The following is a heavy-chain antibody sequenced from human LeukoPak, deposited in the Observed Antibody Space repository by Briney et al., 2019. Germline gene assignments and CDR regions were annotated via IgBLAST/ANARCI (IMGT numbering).Heavy chain of an antibody. CDR3: ARHYGDYGDY. V-gene: IGHV4-38-2*01. J-gene: IGHJ4*02. Sequence: PSETLSLTCAVSGYSISSGYYWGWIRQPPGKGLEWIGSIYHSGSTYYNPSLKSRVTISVDTSKNQFSLKLSSVTAADTAVYYCARHYGDYGDYGGQETLVTVSS. D-gene: IGHD4-17*01. CDR1: GYSISSGYY. CDR2: IYHSGST.